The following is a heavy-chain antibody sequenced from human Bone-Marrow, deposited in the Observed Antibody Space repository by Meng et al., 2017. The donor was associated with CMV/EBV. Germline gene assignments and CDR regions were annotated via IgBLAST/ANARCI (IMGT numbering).Heavy chain of an antibody. CDR3: ALTTVIGGVIFDY. D-gene: IGHD4-17*01. CDR2: ISSSCTNK. Sequence: GESLKISCAASGFRFRVYYMNRIRQAPGKGLGWVSCISSSCTNKYYADSVRGRFTISRDNAKNSLYVQMNSLRAEDTAVYYSALTTVIGGVIFDYWGQGTLVTVSS. V-gene: IGHV3-11*04. CDR1: GFRFRVYY. J-gene: IGHJ4*02.